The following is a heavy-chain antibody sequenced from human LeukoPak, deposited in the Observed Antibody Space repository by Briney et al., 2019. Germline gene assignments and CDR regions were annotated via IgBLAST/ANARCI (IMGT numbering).Heavy chain of an antibody. D-gene: IGHD4-17*01. CDR3: ASLSTHDYGDP. V-gene: IGHV3-74*01. J-gene: IGHJ4*02. Sequence: PGGSLRLSCAASGFTFSSSWMHCVRQAPGEGLMWVSHINSGASTTTYADSVKGRFTISRDNAKNTLYLQMNSLRAEDTAVYYCASLSTHDYGDPWGQGTLVTVSS. CDR2: INSGASTT. CDR1: GFTFSSSW.